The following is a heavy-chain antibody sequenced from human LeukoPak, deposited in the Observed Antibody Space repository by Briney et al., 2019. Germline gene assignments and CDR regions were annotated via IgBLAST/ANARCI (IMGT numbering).Heavy chain of an antibody. Sequence: GGSLRLSCAASGFMFSNYWMSWVRHAPGKGLEWVANINQDGSVKYYVDSVKGRFTISRDNAKNSVYLQINSLRDEDTAVYFCARIGYSSSAFDYWGQGTLVTVSS. V-gene: IGHV3-7*01. D-gene: IGHD6-6*01. CDR1: GFMFSNYW. J-gene: IGHJ4*02. CDR3: ARIGYSSSAFDY. CDR2: INQDGSVK.